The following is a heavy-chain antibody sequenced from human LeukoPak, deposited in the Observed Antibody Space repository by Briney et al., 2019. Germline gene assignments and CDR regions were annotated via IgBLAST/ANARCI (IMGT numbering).Heavy chain of an antibody. J-gene: IGHJ4*02. CDR3: ARDRAGDYVWGSYRNFDY. V-gene: IGHV1-18*01. CDR1: GYTFTSYD. CDR2: MNPNSGNT. Sequence: ASVKVSCKASGYTFTSYDINWVRQATGQGLEWMGWMNPNSGNTNYAQKLQGRVTMTTDTSTSTAYMELRSLRSDDTAVYYCARDRAGDYVWGSYRNFDYWGQGTLVAVSS. D-gene: IGHD3-16*02.